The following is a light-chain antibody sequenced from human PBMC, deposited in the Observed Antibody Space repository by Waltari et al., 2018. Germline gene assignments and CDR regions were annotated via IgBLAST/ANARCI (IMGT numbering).Light chain of an antibody. CDR3: HSRDASGVGGT. CDR1: SLRSFY. J-gene: IGLJ2*01. V-gene: IGLV3-19*01. Sequence: TQDPAVSVAMGQTVRITCQGDSLRSFYASWSQQRPGQAPILVVYGQNDRPSGVPDRFSGSSSDNTASLTITGAQAEDEGFYYCHSRDASGVGGTFGGGTKLTVL. CDR2: GQN.